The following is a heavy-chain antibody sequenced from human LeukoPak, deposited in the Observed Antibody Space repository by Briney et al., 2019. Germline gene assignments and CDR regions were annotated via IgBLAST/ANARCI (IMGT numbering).Heavy chain of an antibody. CDR2: IIPIFGTS. Sequence: SVKVSCKASGGTFSSYAISWVRQAPGQGLEWMGGIIPIFGTSNYAEKYQRRVTITADESTSTAYMELSSMRSEDTAVYYCARQGSCSSTSCYGGGYYYYGMDVWGKGTTVTVSS. D-gene: IGHD2-2*01. CDR3: ARQGSCSSTSCYGGGYYYYGMDV. J-gene: IGHJ6*04. V-gene: IGHV1-69*01. CDR1: GGTFSSYA.